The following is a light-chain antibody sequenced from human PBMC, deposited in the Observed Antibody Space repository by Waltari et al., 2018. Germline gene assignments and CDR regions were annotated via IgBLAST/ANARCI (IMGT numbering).Light chain of an antibody. CDR3: CSFAGNRSAI. CDR2: EVT. V-gene: IGLV2-23*02. CDR1: RNDVGNYNL. Sequence: QSALTQPASVSGSPGQSITISCTGTRNDVGNYNLVSWYQHHPGKAPKHMIYEVTKRPSGISHRFSGSKSGQTASLTISGLQAEDEADYYCCSFAGNRSAIFGGGTKLTVL. J-gene: IGLJ2*01.